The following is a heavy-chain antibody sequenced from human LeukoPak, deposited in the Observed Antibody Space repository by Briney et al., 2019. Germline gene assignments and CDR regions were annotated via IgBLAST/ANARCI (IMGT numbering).Heavy chain of an antibody. CDR3: ARDRAANQDWVEFDP. CDR2: IRDSGEA. CDR1: GFRVSDYY. V-gene: IGHV3-66*03. J-gene: IGHJ5*02. Sequence: PGGSLTLSCAVSGFRVSDYYMSWVRQAPGKGLEWVGLIRDSGEAFYADFARGRFAISRDESENTLYLQMNSLRVEDTAVYFCARDRAANQDWVEFDPWGQGTPVIVSS. D-gene: IGHD3/OR15-3a*01.